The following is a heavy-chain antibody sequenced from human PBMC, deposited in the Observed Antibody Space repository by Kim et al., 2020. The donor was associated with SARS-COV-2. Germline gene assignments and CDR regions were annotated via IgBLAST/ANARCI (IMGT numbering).Heavy chain of an antibody. CDR2: IIPIFGTA. D-gene: IGHD3-10*01. Sequence: SVKVSCKASGGTFSSYAISWVRQAPGQGLEWMGGIIPIFGTANYAQKFQGRVTITADKSTSTAYMELSSLRSEDTAVYYCARGRRGGSGSQYYFDYWGQGTLVTVSS. J-gene: IGHJ4*02. V-gene: IGHV1-69*06. CDR3: ARGRRGGSGSQYYFDY. CDR1: GGTFSSYA.